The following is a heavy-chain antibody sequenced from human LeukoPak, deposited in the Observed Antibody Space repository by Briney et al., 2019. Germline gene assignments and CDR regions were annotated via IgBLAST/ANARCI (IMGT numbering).Heavy chain of an antibody. CDR3: AKVATGGGWLQSMGYYMDV. CDR2: NSGRGGST. J-gene: IGHJ6*03. Sequence: GGPLRLSCGASGFTFSSYAMSGLRQAPGKRVEGVSANSGRGGSTYYADSVKGRFTIASDNSKNTLDPQLNTLTAEDTAVSYCAKVATGGGWLQSMGYYMDVWGKGTTVTVSS. V-gene: IGHV3-23*01. CDR1: GFTFSSYA. D-gene: IGHD5-24*01.